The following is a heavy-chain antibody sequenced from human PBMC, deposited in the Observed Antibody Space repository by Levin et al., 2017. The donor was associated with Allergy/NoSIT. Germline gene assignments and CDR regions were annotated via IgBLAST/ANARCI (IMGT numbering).Heavy chain of an antibody. CDR2: IWYDGSNK. V-gene: IGHV3-33*01. Sequence: PGGSLRLSCVASGFSFSTYGMHWVRQAPGKGPEWVAVIWYDGSNKYYGDSAKGRFTISRDNSKNTLYLQMNSLRADDTAVYYCARGNNHAFDIWGQGTMVTVSS. J-gene: IGHJ3*02. CDR3: ARGNNHAFDI. CDR1: GFSFSTYG. D-gene: IGHD1/OR15-1a*01.